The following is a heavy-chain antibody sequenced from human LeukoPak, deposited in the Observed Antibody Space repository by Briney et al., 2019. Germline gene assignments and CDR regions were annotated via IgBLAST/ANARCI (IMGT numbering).Heavy chain of an antibody. D-gene: IGHD1-26*01. CDR1: GGSISSYY. CDR2: IYYSGST. J-gene: IGHJ4*02. CDR3: ARHGRKWKLLVHFDY. Sequence: SETLSLTCTVSGGSISSYYWSWIRQPPGKGLEWIGYIYYSGSTNYNPSLKSRVTISVDTSKNQFSLKLSSVTAADTAVYYCARHGRKWKLLVHFDYWGQGTLVTVSS. V-gene: IGHV4-59*08.